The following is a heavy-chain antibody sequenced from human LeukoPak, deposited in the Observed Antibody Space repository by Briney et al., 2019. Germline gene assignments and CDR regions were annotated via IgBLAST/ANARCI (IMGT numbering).Heavy chain of an antibody. J-gene: IGHJ4*02. Sequence: PGGSLRLSCAASGFTFSSYGMSWVRQAPGKGLEWVSAISGSGGSTYYADSVKGRFTISRDNSKNTLYLQMNSLRAEDTAVYYCAKVSGSAGTTSDYWGRGTLVTVSS. CDR3: AKVSGSAGTTSDY. D-gene: IGHD1-1*01. CDR1: GFTFSSYG. V-gene: IGHV3-23*01. CDR2: ISGSGGST.